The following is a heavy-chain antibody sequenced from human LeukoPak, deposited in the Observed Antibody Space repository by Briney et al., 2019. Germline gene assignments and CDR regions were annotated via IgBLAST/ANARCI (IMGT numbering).Heavy chain of an antibody. CDR3: ARGSGGYDHRGFDP. V-gene: IGHV3-53*01. CDR2: IYSGGST. J-gene: IGHJ5*02. D-gene: IGHD5-12*01. Sequence: GGSLRLSCAASGFTVSSNYMSWVRQAPGKGLEWVSVIYSGGSTYYADSVKGRFTISRDNFKNTLNLQMNGLRAEDTAMYYCARGSGGYDHRGFDPWGQGTLVTVSS. CDR1: GFTVSSNY.